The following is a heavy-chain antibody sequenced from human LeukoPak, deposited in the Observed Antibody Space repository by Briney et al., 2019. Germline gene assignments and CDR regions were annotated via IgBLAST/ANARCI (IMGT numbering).Heavy chain of an antibody. CDR3: AKSRHCSSTSCSLDYYGMDV. Sequence: GGSLRLSCAASGFTFSSYGMHWVRQAPGKGLEWVAFIRYDGSNKYYADSVKGRFTISRDNSKNTLYLQMNSLRAEDTAVYYCAKSRHCSSTSCSLDYYGMDVWGQGTTVTVSS. CDR1: GFTFSSYG. CDR2: IRYDGSNK. D-gene: IGHD2-2*01. V-gene: IGHV3-30*02. J-gene: IGHJ6*02.